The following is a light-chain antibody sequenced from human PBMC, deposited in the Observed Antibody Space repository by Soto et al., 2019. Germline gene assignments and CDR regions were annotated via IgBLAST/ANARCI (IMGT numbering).Light chain of an antibody. J-gene: IGKJ1*01. V-gene: IGKV3-20*01. Sequence: EIVFTQSPGTLSLSPGERATLSCRASQSVSNNYLACYQQAPGQAPRLIIYGASNRATGIPDRFSGSGSGTDFTLTISRLEPEDFAVYYCQQYGSSGTFGQGTKVDIK. CDR2: GAS. CDR3: QQYGSSGT. CDR1: QSVSNNY.